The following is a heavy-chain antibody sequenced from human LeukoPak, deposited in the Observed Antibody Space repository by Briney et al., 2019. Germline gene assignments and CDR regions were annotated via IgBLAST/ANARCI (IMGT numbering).Heavy chain of an antibody. V-gene: IGHV3-23*01. Sequence: GGSLRLSCAASGFTFSSYAMSWVRQAPGKGLEWVSAISGSGGSTDYADSVKGRFTISRDNSKNTLYLQMNSLRAEDTAVYYCAKRTNDYYDSSGYGYGMDVWGQGTMVTVSS. J-gene: IGHJ3*01. D-gene: IGHD3-22*01. CDR1: GFTFSSYA. CDR2: ISGSGGST. CDR3: AKRTNDYYDSSGYGYGMDV.